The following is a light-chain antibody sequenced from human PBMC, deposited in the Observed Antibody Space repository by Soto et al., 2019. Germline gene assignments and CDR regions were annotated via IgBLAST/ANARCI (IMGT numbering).Light chain of an antibody. J-gene: IGLJ1*01. V-gene: IGLV2-14*01. CDR3: TSFAGSGTYV. CDR2: DVT. CDR1: SSDVGGYSY. Sequence: QSVLTQPASVSGSPGQSIAISCTGTSSDVGGYSYVSWYQQYPGKAPKLIIFDVTNRPSGVSDRFSGSKSGSTASLTISGLQADDEADYYCTSFAGSGTYVFGTGTKVTVL.